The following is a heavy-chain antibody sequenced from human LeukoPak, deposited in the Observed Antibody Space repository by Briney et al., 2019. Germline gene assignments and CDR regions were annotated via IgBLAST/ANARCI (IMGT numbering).Heavy chain of an antibody. V-gene: IGHV4-61*01. CDR1: GGSISSGSYY. CDR3: ARFKGYDFWSGYPSNVDV. CDR2: IYYSGST. D-gene: IGHD3-3*01. J-gene: IGHJ6*04. Sequence: SETLSLTCTVSGGSISSGSYYWSWIRQPPGKGLEWIGYIYYSGSTNYNPSLKSRVTISVDTSKNQFSLKLSSVTAADTAVYYCARFKGYDFWSGYPSNVDVWGKGTTVTVSS.